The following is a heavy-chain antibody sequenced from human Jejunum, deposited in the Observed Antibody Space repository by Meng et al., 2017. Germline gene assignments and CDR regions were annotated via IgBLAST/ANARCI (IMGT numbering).Heavy chain of an antibody. D-gene: IGHD6-19*01. CDR2: IWFDGSKT. Sequence: QEHLVDAGGGVVQPGTSLRLSCAASGFTFRSYGMHWVRQAPGKGLEWVAVIWFDGSKTYYADSVKGRFTVSRDNSKNTLYLQMNSLRADDTAVYYCARYRSGSSDYWGPGTLVTVSS. J-gene: IGHJ4*02. CDR1: GFTFRSYG. V-gene: IGHV3-33*01. CDR3: ARYRSGSSDY.